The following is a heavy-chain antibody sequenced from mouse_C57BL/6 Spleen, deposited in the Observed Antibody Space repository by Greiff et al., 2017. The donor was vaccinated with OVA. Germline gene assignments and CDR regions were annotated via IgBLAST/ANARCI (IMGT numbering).Heavy chain of an antibody. CDR2: IDPENGDT. V-gene: IGHV14-4*01. J-gene: IGHJ4*01. CDR1: GFNIKDDY. CDR3: TTSFYGYDAMDY. D-gene: IGHD1-1*01. Sequence: VQLQQSGAELVRPGASVKLSCTASGFNIKDDYMHWVKQRPEQGLEWIGWIDPENGDTEYASKFQGKATITADTSSNTAYLQLSSLTSEDTAVYYCTTSFYGYDAMDYWGQGTSVTVSS.